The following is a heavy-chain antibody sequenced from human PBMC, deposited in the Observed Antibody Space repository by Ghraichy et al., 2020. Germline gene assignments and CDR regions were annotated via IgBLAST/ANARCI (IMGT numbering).Heavy chain of an antibody. CDR3: AKDQAAATAPIPFDPYFDT. J-gene: IGHJ4*02. CDR2: IGHNGTNT. V-gene: IGHV3-23*01. Sequence: GGSLRLSCAASGLTFSTFGMNWVRQAPGKGLEWVSSIGHNGTNTFYSRSVRGRFTIYRDNSKNILYLQMDSLRAEDTAIYFCAKDQAAATAPIPFDPYFDTWGQGTLVTVSS. D-gene: IGHD2-21*01. CDR1: GLTFSTFG.